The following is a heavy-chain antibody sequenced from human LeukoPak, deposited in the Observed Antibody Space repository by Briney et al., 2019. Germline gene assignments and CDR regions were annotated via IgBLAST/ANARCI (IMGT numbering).Heavy chain of an antibody. J-gene: IGHJ5*02. CDR1: GGTFSSYA. D-gene: IGHD2-15*01. V-gene: IGHV1-69*04. CDR3: ARGPTVVVATNCFDP. Sequence: SVKVSCKASGGTFSSYAISWVRQAPGQGLEWMGRIIPILGIANYAQKFQGRVAITADKSTSTAYMELSSLRSEDTAVYYCARGPTVVVATNCFDPWGQGTLVTVSS. CDR2: IIPILGIA.